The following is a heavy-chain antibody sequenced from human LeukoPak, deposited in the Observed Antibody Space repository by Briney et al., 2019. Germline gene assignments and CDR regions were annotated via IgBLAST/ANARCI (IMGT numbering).Heavy chain of an antibody. V-gene: IGHV4-34*01. Sequence: SETLSLTCAVYGGSFSGYYWSWIRQPPGKGLEWIGEINHSGSTNYNPSLKSRVTISVDTSKNQFSLKLSSVTAADTAVYYCARDTGIAAAGRALDAFDIWGQGTMVTVSS. CDR3: ARDTGIAAAGRALDAFDI. CDR1: GGSFSGYY. D-gene: IGHD6-13*01. J-gene: IGHJ3*02. CDR2: INHSGST.